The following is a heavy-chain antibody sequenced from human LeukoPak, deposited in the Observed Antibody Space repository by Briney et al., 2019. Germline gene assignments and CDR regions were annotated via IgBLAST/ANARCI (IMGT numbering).Heavy chain of an antibody. Sequence: PGGSLRLSYAASGFTFSSYSMNWVRQAPGKRLEWVSSISSSSSYIYYADSVKGRFTISRDNAKNSLYLQMNSLRAEDTAVYYCARAYDSSGYYWYGMDVWGQGTTVTVSS. CDR2: ISSSSSYI. CDR1: GFTFSSYS. D-gene: IGHD3-22*01. J-gene: IGHJ6*02. V-gene: IGHV3-21*01. CDR3: ARAYDSSGYYWYGMDV.